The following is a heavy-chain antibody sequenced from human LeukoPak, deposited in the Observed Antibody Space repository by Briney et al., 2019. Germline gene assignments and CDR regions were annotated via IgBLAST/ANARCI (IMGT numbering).Heavy chain of an antibody. J-gene: IGHJ4*02. CDR3: AKDRGAMVRDAFDY. CDR1: GYTFTSYD. V-gene: IGHV1-8*01. Sequence: ASVKVSCKASGYTFTSYDINWVRQATGQGLEWMGWMNPNSGNTGYAQKFQGRVTMTRNTSISTAYMELSSLRSEDTAVYYCAKDRGAMVRDAFDYWGQGTLVTVSS. D-gene: IGHD3-10*01. CDR2: MNPNSGNT.